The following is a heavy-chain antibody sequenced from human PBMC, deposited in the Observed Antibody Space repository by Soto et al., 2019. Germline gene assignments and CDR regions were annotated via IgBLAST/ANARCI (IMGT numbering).Heavy chain of an antibody. CDR1: GFTFSSDG. D-gene: IGHD1-7*01. CDR2: ISYAGSDQ. Sequence: QVQLVGSGGGVVQPGRSLRLSCAAAGFTFSSDGMHWVRQAPGKGLECVAVISYAGSDQYYADSLKGRFAISRDNSKNTLALQMNSLRAEDTAVYYCAKDLNWNYVFSRDYGMDVWGQGTTVTVSS. V-gene: IGHV3-30*18. J-gene: IGHJ6*02. CDR3: AKDLNWNYVFSRDYGMDV.